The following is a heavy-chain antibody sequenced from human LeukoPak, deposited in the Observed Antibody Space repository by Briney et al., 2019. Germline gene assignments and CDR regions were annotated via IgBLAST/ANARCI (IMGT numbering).Heavy chain of an antibody. CDR3: ARHVPTGSSSAFDI. Sequence: SGGSLRLSCAASGFTFSGYAMTWVRQAPGKGLQWVSGIHSGGSTYYADSVKGRFTISRQNSKNTLYLQINSLRAEDTAVYYCARHVPTGSSSAFDIWGQGTMSTVSS. D-gene: IGHD3-9*01. J-gene: IGHJ3*02. CDR1: GFTFSGYA. CDR2: IHSGGST. V-gene: IGHV3-53*04.